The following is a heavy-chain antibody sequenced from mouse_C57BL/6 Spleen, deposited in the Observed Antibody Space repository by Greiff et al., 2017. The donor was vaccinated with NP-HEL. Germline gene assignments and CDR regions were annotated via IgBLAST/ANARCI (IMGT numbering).Heavy chain of an antibody. V-gene: IGHV1-18*01. CDR3: ERVGRLYDAMDY. CDR2: INPNNGGT. Sequence: EVQLQQSGPELVKPGASVKLPCKASGYTFTDYNMGWVKQSPGKSLEWIGDINPNNGGTIYNQKFKGKATLTVDKSSSTAYMELRSLTSEDSAVYYGERVGRLYDAMDYWGQGTSVTVSS. J-gene: IGHJ4*01. CDR1: GYTFTDYN.